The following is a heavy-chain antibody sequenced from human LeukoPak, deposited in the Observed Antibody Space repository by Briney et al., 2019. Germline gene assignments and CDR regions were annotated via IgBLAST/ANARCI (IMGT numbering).Heavy chain of an antibody. J-gene: IGHJ3*01. V-gene: IGHV3-30*02. CDR2: IRYDGSNK. Sequence: GGSLRLSCAASGFTFSSYGMHWVRQAPGKGLEWVAFIRYDGSNKYYADSVKGRFTISRDNSKNTLYLQMNSLGVEDTAVYYCARDVRPEAPFDAFDLWGQGTLVTVSS. D-gene: IGHD2-2*01. CDR1: GFTFSSYG. CDR3: ARDVRPEAPFDAFDL.